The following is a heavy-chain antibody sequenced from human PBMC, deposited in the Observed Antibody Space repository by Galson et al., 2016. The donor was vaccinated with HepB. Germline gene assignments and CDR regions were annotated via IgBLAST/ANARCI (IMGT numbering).Heavy chain of an antibody. Sequence: TLSLTCAVSGGSISSGGYSWSWIRQPPGKGLEWIGYIYHSGSTYYNPSLKSRVTISVDRSKKQFSLKLSSVTAADTAVYYCARAAPLRGLSHWLDPWGQGTLVTVSS. CDR1: GGSISSGGYS. D-gene: IGHD3-16*01. CDR2: IYHSGST. CDR3: ARAAPLRGLSHWLDP. J-gene: IGHJ5*02. V-gene: IGHV4-30-2*01.